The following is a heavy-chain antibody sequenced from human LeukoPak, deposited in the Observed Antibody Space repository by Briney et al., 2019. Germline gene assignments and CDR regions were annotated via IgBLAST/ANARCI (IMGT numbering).Heavy chain of an antibody. CDR2: IYHSGST. CDR1: GYSISSGYY. D-gene: IGHD3-10*01. Sequence: SETLSLTCTVSGYSISSGYYWGWIRQPPGKGLEWIGSIYHSGSTYYNPSLKSRVTISVDTSKSHFSLKLSSVTAADTAVYYCAREALWFGELLSDFDYWGQGTLVTVSS. V-gene: IGHV4-38-2*02. CDR3: AREALWFGELLSDFDY. J-gene: IGHJ4*02.